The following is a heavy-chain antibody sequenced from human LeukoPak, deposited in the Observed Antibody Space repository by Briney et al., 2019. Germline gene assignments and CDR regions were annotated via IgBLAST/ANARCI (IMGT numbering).Heavy chain of an antibody. D-gene: IGHD2/OR15-2a*01. CDR2: TAHDETR. J-gene: IGHJ4*02. CDR3: TRENRPFCPFAY. V-gene: IGHV4-4*02. CDR1: AGSIPITKC. Sequence: PSQTLYRKCAVPAGSIPITKCESWVRQAPGKGLEWIGETAHDETRNYSASLRRRVAMSLDRANNQFSLSLASVTAADTAVYYCTRENRPFCPFAYWGQGVLVTVSS.